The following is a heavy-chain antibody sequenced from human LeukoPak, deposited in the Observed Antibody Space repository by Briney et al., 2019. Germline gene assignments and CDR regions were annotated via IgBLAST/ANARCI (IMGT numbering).Heavy chain of an antibody. D-gene: IGHD3-9*01. Sequence: PSETLSPTCTASGGSISSYYWSWIPQPPGKGLEWIGYIRYSGNTYYNPSLKSRVTISVDTSKNQCSLKLSSVTAADTAVYYCAKSGALTDYLYWGQGTLVTVSS. V-gene: IGHV4-59*01. CDR3: AKSGALTDYLY. CDR1: GGSISSYY. CDR2: IRYSGNT. J-gene: IGHJ4*02.